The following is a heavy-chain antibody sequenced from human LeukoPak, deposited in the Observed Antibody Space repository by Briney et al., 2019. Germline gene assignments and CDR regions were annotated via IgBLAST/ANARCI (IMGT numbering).Heavy chain of an antibody. V-gene: IGHV1-46*03. CDR1: GYTFTSYY. CDR3: ARETDIVVVPAASERRLDP. D-gene: IGHD2-2*01. CDR2: INPSGGST. J-gene: IGHJ5*02. Sequence: ASVKVSCKASGYTFTSYYMHWVRQAPGQGLEWMGIINPSGGSTSYAQEFQGRVTMTRDTSTSTVYMELSSLRSEDTAVYYCARETDIVVVPAASERRLDPWGQGTLVTVSS.